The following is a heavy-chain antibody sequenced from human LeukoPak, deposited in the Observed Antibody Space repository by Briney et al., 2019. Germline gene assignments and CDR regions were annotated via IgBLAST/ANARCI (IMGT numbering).Heavy chain of an antibody. Sequence: SETLSLTCTVSGGSISSSSYYWGWIRQPPGKGLEWIGSTDYSGSTYYNPSLKSRVTISVDTSKNQFSLKLSSVTAADTAVYYCARHPLYRNIAVAGTVDYWGQGTLVTVSS. D-gene: IGHD6-19*01. CDR3: ARHPLYRNIAVAGTVDY. J-gene: IGHJ4*02. CDR1: GGSISSSSYY. V-gene: IGHV4-39*01. CDR2: TDYSGST.